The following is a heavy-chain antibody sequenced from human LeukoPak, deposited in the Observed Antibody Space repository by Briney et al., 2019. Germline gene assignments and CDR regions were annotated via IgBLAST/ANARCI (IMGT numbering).Heavy chain of an antibody. CDR3: AKAWPAAGTFDS. CDR1: GFIFSNFA. J-gene: IGHJ4*02. Sequence: GGSLRLSCAASGFIFSNFAIHWVRQAPGKGLEWVAVMSSDGSTKYYADSVKGRFTISRDTSKNTLYLQMNTLRVEDTAVYYCAKAWPAAGTFDSWGQGSLVTVSS. CDR2: MSSDGSTK. V-gene: IGHV3-30-3*01. D-gene: IGHD6-13*01.